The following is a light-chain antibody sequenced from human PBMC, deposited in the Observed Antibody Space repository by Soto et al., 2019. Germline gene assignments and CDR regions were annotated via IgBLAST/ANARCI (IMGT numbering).Light chain of an antibody. CDR2: GGS. CDR3: HQYGSSLRT. J-gene: IGKJ5*01. Sequence: EIVLTQSPGTLSLSPGERATLSCRASQSVSSNYLGWYQKKPGQPPRLLIYGGSSRATGIPDRFSGGGSGTDFTLTIIRLEPEDFAVYYCHQYGSSLRTFGQGTRLEI. V-gene: IGKV3-20*01. CDR1: QSVSSNY.